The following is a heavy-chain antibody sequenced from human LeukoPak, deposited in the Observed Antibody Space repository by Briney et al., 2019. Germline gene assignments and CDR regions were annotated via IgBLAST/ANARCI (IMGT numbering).Heavy chain of an antibody. CDR3: ARGSLWFGESYSFDY. V-gene: IGHV4-39*07. CDR2: IYHSGST. D-gene: IGHD3-10*01. Sequence: SETLSLTCTVSGGSISSSSSFWGWIRPPPGKGLEWIGSIYHSGSTYYNPSLTSRVTVSLDTSKNQFSLNLRSLTAADTAVYYCARGSLWFGESYSFDYWGQGALVIVSS. CDR1: GGSISSSSSF. J-gene: IGHJ4*02.